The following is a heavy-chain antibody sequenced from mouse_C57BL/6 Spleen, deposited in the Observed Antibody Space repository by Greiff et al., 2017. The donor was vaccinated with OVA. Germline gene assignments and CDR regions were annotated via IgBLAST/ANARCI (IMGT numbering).Heavy chain of an antibody. Sequence: QVQLQQPGAELVRPGSSVKLSCKASGYPFTSYWMDLVQQRPGQGLEWIGNIYPSDSETHYNQKFKDKATLTVDKSSSTAYMQLSSLTSEDSAVYYCARRWGYDYDWFAYWGQGTLVTVSA. CDR1: GYPFTSYW. J-gene: IGHJ3*01. D-gene: IGHD2-4*01. CDR2: IYPSDSET. V-gene: IGHV1-61*01. CDR3: ARRWGYDYDWFAY.